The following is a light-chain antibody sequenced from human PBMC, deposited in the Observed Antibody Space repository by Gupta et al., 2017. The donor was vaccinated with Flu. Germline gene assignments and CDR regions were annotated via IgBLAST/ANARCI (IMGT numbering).Light chain of an antibody. Sequence: SYALTQPPSVSLSPGQTARITCSADALSKQYVYWYQQKPGQAPVLMMSKDSERPSGIPERFSGSSSGSTVTVTISGVQAEDEADYYCQSAGNSVIGVFGTGTKVTVL. CDR3: QSAGNSVIGV. CDR1: ALSKQY. V-gene: IGLV3-25*02. J-gene: IGLJ1*01. CDR2: KDS.